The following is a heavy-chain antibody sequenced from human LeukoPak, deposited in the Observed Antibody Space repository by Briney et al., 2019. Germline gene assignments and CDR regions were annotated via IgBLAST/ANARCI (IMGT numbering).Heavy chain of an antibody. CDR1: GFTFSSYW. CDR2: VNSDASSA. CDR3: VRGTIPAPGRVDN. D-gene: IGHD6-13*01. V-gene: IGHV3-74*01. Sequence: PGGSLRLSCAASGFTFSSYWMHWVRHAPGKGLVWVSRVNSDASSATYADSVKGRFTISRDNAKNTLYLQMNSLRAEDTAVYYCVRGTIPAPGRVDNWGQGTLVTVSS. J-gene: IGHJ4*02.